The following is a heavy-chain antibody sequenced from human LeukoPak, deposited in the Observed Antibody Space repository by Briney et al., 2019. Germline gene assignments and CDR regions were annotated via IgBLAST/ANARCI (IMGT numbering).Heavy chain of an antibody. J-gene: IGHJ3*02. Sequence: GASVKVSCKASGYGFTSFDINWVRQATGQGLEWMGWMSPHSANTGYAQRFQGRVTMTRDTSTNTAFLELSSLRSEDTALYYCARHGQGGDGFDIWGQGTKVTVSS. D-gene: IGHD1-26*01. CDR1: GYGFTSFD. V-gene: IGHV1-8*01. CDR3: ARHGQGGDGFDI. CDR2: MSPHSANT.